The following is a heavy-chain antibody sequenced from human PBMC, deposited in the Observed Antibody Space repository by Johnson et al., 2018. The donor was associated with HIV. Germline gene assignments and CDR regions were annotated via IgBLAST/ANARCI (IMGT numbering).Heavy chain of an antibody. CDR1: GFTFDDYG. Sequence: VQLVESGGGVVRPGGSLRLPCAASGFTFDDYGMSWVRQAPGKGLEWVSGITWNGGSTGYAESVKGRFTISRDNAKNSLHLQMNSLRAEDTALYYCAREGQEPPVQKDAFDIWGQGTMVTVSS. CDR2: ITWNGGST. D-gene: IGHD1-14*01. CDR3: AREGQEPPVQKDAFDI. V-gene: IGHV3-20*04. J-gene: IGHJ3*02.